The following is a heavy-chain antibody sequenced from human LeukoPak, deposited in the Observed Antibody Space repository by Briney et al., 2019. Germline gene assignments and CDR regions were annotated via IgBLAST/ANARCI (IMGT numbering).Heavy chain of an antibody. V-gene: IGHV3-33*08. CDR3: ARSRGYYYESSGYPDY. CDR2: IWYDGSNK. J-gene: IGHJ4*02. D-gene: IGHD3-22*01. Sequence: PGGSLRLSCAASGFTFSSYSMNWVRQAPGKGLEWVAAIWYDGSNKYYADSVKGRFTISRDNSKNTLYLQMNSLRAEDTAVYYCARSRGYYYESSGYPDYWGQGTLVTVSS. CDR1: GFTFSSYS.